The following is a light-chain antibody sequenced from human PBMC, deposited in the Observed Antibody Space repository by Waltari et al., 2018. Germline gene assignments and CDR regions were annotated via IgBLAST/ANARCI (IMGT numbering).Light chain of an antibody. J-gene: IGKJ1*01. V-gene: IGKV3-20*01. CDR2: GAS. CDR3: QHYVRLPVA. CDR1: QSVGRT. Sequence: ELVLTQSPGTLSLSPGERATLPCRASQSVGRTLAWYQQKPGQAPRLLIYGASNRATGTPDRFSGSGSGTAFSLTISRLDPADFAVYYCQHYVRLPVAFGQGTTVEIK.